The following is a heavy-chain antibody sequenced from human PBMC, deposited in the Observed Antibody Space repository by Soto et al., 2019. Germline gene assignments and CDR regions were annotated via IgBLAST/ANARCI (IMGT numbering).Heavy chain of an antibody. D-gene: IGHD4-17*01. CDR1: GFTFSSYG. CDR3: AKGAVTSSRYYFDY. CDR2: ISYDGSEK. J-gene: IGHJ4*02. V-gene: IGHV3-30*18. Sequence: QVQLVESGGGVVQPGRSLRLSCAASGFTFSSYGMHWVRQAPGKGLEWVAIISYDGSEKYYAGSVKGRFTISRDNSKNTLYLKMNSRRAEDTAVYYCAKGAVTSSRYYFDYWGQGTLVTVSS.